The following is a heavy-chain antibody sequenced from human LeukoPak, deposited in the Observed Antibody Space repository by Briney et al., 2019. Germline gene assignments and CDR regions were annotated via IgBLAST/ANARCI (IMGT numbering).Heavy chain of an antibody. V-gene: IGHV4-61*01. CDR3: ARARVYSSTWSEFDY. CDR1: GGSVSSGSYY. J-gene: IGHJ4*02. D-gene: IGHD6-13*01. CDR2: IDYSGST. Sequence: SETLSLICTVSGGSVSSGSYYWSWIRQPPGKGLEWIGYIDYSGSTNYNPSLKSRVTISVDTSKNQFSLKLSSVTAADTAVYYCARARVYSSTWSEFDYWGQGTLVTVSS.